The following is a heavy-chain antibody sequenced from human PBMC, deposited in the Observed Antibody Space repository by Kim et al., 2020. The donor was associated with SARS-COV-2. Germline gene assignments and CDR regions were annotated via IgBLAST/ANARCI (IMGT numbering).Heavy chain of an antibody. CDR2: IYYSGST. Sequence: SETLSLTCTVSGGSISSSSYYWGWIRQPPGKGLEWIGSIYYSGSTYYNPSLKSRVTISVDTYKNQFSLKLSSVTAADTAVYYCARLSRVGLTYYYDSSGPGPFDIWGQGTMVTVSS. CDR3: ARLSRVGLTYYYDSSGPGPFDI. CDR1: GGSISSSSYY. D-gene: IGHD3-22*01. J-gene: IGHJ3*02. V-gene: IGHV4-39*01.